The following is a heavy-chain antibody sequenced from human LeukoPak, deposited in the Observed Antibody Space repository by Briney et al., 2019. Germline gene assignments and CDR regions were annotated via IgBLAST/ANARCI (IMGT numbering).Heavy chain of an antibody. Sequence: SETLSLTRTVSGGSMSSYYWSWIRQPPGKGLEWIGYIYDSGSTNYNPSPKSRVTISIDTSKNQFSLKLSSVTATDTALYYCARHQGSNWMSPIDYWGQGTLDRVSS. D-gene: IGHD1-20*01. CDR2: IYDSGST. J-gene: IGHJ4*02. V-gene: IGHV4-59*08. CDR1: GGSMSSYY. CDR3: ARHQGSNWMSPIDY.